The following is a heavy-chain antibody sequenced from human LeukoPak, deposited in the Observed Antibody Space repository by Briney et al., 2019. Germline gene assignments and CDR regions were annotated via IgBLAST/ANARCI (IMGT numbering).Heavy chain of an antibody. CDR1: GGSISSSSDY. Sequence: SETLSLTCTVSGGSISSSSDYWGWIRQPPGKGLEWIGTISYSESTYYNPSLKSRVTISVDTSKNQFSLKLSSVTAADTAVYYCARVSWEVSGRGSFDYWGQGTPVTVSS. D-gene: IGHD3-10*01. CDR3: ARVSWEVSGRGSFDY. CDR2: ISYSEST. J-gene: IGHJ4*02. V-gene: IGHV4-39*07.